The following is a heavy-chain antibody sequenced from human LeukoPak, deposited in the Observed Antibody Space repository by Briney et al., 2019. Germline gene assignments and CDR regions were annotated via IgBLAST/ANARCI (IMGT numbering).Heavy chain of an antibody. J-gene: IGHJ3*02. V-gene: IGHV3-21*01. CDR1: GFTFSSYA. CDR2: ISSSSSYI. CDR3: ARGDCSSTSCYIGYAFDI. D-gene: IGHD2-2*02. Sequence: GGSLRLSCAAPGFTFSSYAMNWVRQAPGKGLEWVSSISSSSSYIYYADSVKGRFTISRDNAKNSLYLQMNSLRAEDTAVYYCARGDCSSTSCYIGYAFDIWGQGTMVTVSS.